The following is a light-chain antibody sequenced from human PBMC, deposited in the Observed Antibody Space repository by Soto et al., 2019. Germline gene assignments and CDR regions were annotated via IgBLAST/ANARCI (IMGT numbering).Light chain of an antibody. V-gene: IGKV1-5*03. CDR2: KAS. J-gene: IGKJ1*01. Sequence: DIQMTQSPSSLSASVGDRVTITCRASQSLSSWLAWYQQKPGKAPKLLIYKASTLKSGVPSRFSGSGSGTEFTLTISSLQPDDFATYYCQHYNSYSEAFGQGTKGDIK. CDR1: QSLSSW. CDR3: QHYNSYSEA.